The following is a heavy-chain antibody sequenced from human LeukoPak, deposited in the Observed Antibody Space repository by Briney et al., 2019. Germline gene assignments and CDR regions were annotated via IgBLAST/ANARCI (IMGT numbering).Heavy chain of an antibody. V-gene: IGHV1-46*01. CDR1: GYTFTSYY. Sequence: GASVKVSCKASGYTFTSYYMHWVRQAPGQGLEWVGIINPSGGSTSYAQKFQGRVTMTRDTSTSTVYMELSSLRSEDTAVYYCARKEPYYYDSSGYYAGYFDYWGQGTLVTVSS. CDR2: INPSGGST. J-gene: IGHJ4*02. CDR3: ARKEPYYYDSSGYYAGYFDY. D-gene: IGHD3-22*01.